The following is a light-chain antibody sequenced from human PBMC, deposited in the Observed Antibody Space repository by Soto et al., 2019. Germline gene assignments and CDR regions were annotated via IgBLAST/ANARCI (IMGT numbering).Light chain of an antibody. Sequence: QSVLTQSASVSGSPGQSITISCTGTSSDVGNYNYVSWYQQHPGEVPKLIIFNVNNRPSGVSNRFSGSKSGNTASLTISGLQAEDEADYYCSSFTSSTTYVFGIGTKSPS. CDR1: SSDVGNYNY. CDR3: SSFTSSTTYV. J-gene: IGLJ1*01. CDR2: NVN. V-gene: IGLV2-14*01.